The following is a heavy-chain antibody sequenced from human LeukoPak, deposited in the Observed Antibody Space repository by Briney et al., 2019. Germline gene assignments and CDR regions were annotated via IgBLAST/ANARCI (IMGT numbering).Heavy chain of an antibody. Sequence: GGSLRLSCAASGFSFSSYAMSWVRQAPGKGLEWVSSFSGSGGSTYYADSVKGRFTISRANSENTLYLQMHILRAEDTAVYYCAKDLVTGSLDYWGLGTLVTVSS. CDR2: FSGSGGST. V-gene: IGHV3-23*01. CDR3: AKDLVTGSLDY. J-gene: IGHJ4*02. CDR1: GFSFSSYA. D-gene: IGHD3-10*01.